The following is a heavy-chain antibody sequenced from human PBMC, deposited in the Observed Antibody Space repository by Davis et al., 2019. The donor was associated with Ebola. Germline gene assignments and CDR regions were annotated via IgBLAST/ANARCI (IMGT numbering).Heavy chain of an antibody. D-gene: IGHD6-13*01. CDR3: ARFKIATYYYYGMDV. CDR2: ISAYNGNT. Sequence: AASVKASCKASGYTFTSYGISWVRQAPGQGLEWMGWISAYNGNTNYAQKLQGRVTMTTDTSTSTAYMELRSLRSDDTAVYYCARFKIATYYYYGMDVWGQGTTVTVSS. CDR1: GYTFTSYG. V-gene: IGHV1-18*01. J-gene: IGHJ6*02.